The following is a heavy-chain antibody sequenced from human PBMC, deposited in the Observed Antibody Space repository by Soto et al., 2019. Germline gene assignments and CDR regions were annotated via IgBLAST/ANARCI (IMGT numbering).Heavy chain of an antibody. CDR3: ATWGSSGWYPGDYYYYGMDV. Sequence: SGESLKISCKGSGYSFTSYWISWVRQMPGKGLEWMGRIDPSDSYTNYSPSFQGHVTISADKSISTAYLQWSSLKASDTAMYYCATWGSSGWYPGDYYYYGMDVWGQGTTVTVSS. CDR2: IDPSDSYT. J-gene: IGHJ6*02. V-gene: IGHV5-10-1*01. D-gene: IGHD6-19*01. CDR1: GYSFTSYW.